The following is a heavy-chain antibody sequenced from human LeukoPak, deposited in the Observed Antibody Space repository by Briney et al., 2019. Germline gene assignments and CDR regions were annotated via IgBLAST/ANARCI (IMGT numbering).Heavy chain of an antibody. D-gene: IGHD3-9*01. Sequence: GGSLRLSCTASKFTFSTYNLNWVRQAPGKGLEWISYISSGSNTIYYADSVKGRFTISRDNAKNSLYLQMNSLRAEDTAVYYCARATLRYFDWFGKPDFDYWGQGTLVTVSS. J-gene: IGHJ4*02. CDR3: ARATLRYFDWFGKPDFDY. CDR1: KFTFSTYN. CDR2: ISSGSNTI. V-gene: IGHV3-48*04.